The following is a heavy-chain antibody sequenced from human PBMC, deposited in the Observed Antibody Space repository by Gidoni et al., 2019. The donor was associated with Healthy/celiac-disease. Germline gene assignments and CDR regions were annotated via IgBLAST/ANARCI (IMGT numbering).Heavy chain of an antibody. CDR3: ARLNWNYDLGAGATFY. CDR2: IYYSGST. CDR1: GGSISSSSYY. J-gene: IGHJ4*02. Sequence: QLQLQESGPGLVKPSETLSLTCTVSGGSISSSSYYWGWIRQPPGKGLEWIGSIYYSGSTYYNPSLKSRVTISVDTSKNQFSLKLSSVTAADTAVYYCARLNWNYDLGAGATFYWGQGTLVTVSS. D-gene: IGHD1-7*01. V-gene: IGHV4-39*07.